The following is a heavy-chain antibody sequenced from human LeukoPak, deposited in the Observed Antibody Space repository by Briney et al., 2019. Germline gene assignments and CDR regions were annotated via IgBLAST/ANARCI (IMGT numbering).Heavy chain of an antibody. V-gene: IGHV1-2*06. Sequence: GASVKVSCKASGYTFTGYYMHWVRQAPGQGLEWMGRINPNSGGTNYAQKFQGRVTMTRDTSISTAYMELSRLRSDDTAVYYCARLNGVYAHFDYWGQGTLVTVSS. CDR2: INPNSGGT. CDR3: ARLNGVYAHFDY. J-gene: IGHJ4*02. CDR1: GYTFTGYY. D-gene: IGHD2-8*01.